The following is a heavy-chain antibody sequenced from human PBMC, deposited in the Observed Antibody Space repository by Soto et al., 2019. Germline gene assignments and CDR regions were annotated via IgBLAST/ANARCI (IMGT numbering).Heavy chain of an antibody. CDR1: GGSITNYY. Sequence: SEILSLTCTVSGGSITNYYWSWIRQPAGKGLEWIGRIYTKERTNYNLSFRNRVTMSVDTSKNQFSLRLDAVTAADTAVYYCARDDYKDGGNNWFDPWGQGTLVTVSS. J-gene: IGHJ5*02. CDR3: ARDDYKDGGNNWFDP. V-gene: IGHV4-4*07. CDR2: IYTKERT. D-gene: IGHD3-16*01.